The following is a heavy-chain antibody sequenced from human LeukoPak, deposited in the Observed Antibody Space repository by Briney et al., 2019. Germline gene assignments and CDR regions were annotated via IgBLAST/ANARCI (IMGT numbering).Heavy chain of an antibody. CDR2: IFHTGST. CDR1: GGSLSSHY. D-gene: IGHD4-17*01. V-gene: IGHV4-59*08. Sequence: SETLSRTCAVSGGSLSSHYWNWVRQPPGKGLEWIANIFHTGSTNYNPSLKSRVTMSIDTSKNQFSLNLRSVTAADTAVYYCARRMGGEYGNWFDTWGQGTLVTVSS. CDR3: ARRMGGEYGNWFDT. J-gene: IGHJ5*02.